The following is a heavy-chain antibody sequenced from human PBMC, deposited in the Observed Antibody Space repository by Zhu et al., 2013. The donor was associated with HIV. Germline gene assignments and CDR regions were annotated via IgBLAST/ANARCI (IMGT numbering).Heavy chain of an antibody. CDR1: GGTFSSYA. CDR2: IIPIFGTA. D-gene: IGHD3-22*01. V-gene: IGHV1-69*01. Sequence: QVQLVQSGAEVKKPGSSVKVSCKASGGTFSSYAISWVRQAPGQGLEWMGGIIPIFGTANYAQKFQGRVTITADESTSTAYMELSSLRSEDTAVYYCARVAYYDSSGYLTARNAFDIWGQGTMVTVSS. J-gene: IGHJ3*02. CDR3: ARVAYYDSSGYLTARNAFDI.